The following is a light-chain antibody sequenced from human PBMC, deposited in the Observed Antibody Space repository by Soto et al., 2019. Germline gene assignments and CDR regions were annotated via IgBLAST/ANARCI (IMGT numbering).Light chain of an antibody. CDR1: QSVSGN. CDR3: QQYNNWPPYP. CDR2: AAS. J-gene: IGKJ2*01. V-gene: IGKV3-15*01. Sequence: ETVMTQSPATLSVSPGERAILSCRASQSVSGNLAWYQQKPGQAPRLLIYAASSRAAGIPPRVSGSGSGTEFTLTISSLQSEDFAVYYCQQYNNWPPYPFGQGTKLEIK.